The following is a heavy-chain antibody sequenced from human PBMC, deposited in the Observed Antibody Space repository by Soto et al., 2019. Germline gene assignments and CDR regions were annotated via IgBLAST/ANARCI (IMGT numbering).Heavy chain of an antibody. CDR1: GDSFSIDA. CDR2: ILPIFGTP. D-gene: IGHD1-1*01. CDR3: ASKTAGNGHNSF. J-gene: IGHJ4*02. Sequence: ASLKVYCKASGDSFSIDAVTCGRQARGQGLEWVGGILPIFGTPTYAPRFLGRVTITADESTSTAYMDLSSLTSEDTAVYFCASKTAGNGHNSFWGQGTMVTVYS. V-gene: IGHV1-69*13.